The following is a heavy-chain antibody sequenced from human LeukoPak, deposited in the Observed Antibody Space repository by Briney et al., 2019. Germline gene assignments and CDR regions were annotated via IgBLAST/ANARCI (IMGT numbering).Heavy chain of an antibody. CDR2: ISGSSRTI. J-gene: IGHJ4*02. Sequence: GVSLSLSCAASSFKFNSFSMNWLRPAPGKGLEWLSYISGSSRTIYYADSVGGRFTISRHNAKNSLYLQMNSLRANDTAVYCCARVIGSYGDSAYWGQGTLVTVPS. V-gene: IGHV3-48*04. CDR1: SFKFNSFS. D-gene: IGHD4-17*01. CDR3: ARVIGSYGDSAY.